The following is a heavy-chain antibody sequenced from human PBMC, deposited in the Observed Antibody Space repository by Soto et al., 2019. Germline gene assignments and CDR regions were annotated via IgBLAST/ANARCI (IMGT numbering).Heavy chain of an antibody. CDR1: GYTFTGYY. D-gene: IGHD1-26*01. J-gene: IGHJ5*02. CDR3: AKVRIVTTLVPTGSFDP. Sequence: ASVKVSCKASGYTFTGYYMRWVRQAPGQGLEWMGWINPNSGGTNYAQKFQGWVTMTRDTSISTAYMELSRLRSDDTAVYYCAKVRIVTTLVPTGSFDPWGQGTLVTVSS. V-gene: IGHV1-2*04. CDR2: INPNSGGT.